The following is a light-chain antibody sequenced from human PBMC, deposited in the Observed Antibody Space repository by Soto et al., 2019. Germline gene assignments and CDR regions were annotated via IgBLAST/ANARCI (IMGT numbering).Light chain of an antibody. Sequence: QAVVTQSSSASASLGSSVKLTCTLSSGHSSYIIAWHQQQPGKAPRYLMKLEGSGSYNKGSGVPDRFSGSSSGADRYLTISNLQFEDEADYYCETWDSKTNWVFGGGTKVTVL. J-gene: IGLJ3*02. V-gene: IGLV4-60*02. CDR3: ETWDSKTNWV. CDR2: LEGSGSY. CDR1: SGHSSYI.